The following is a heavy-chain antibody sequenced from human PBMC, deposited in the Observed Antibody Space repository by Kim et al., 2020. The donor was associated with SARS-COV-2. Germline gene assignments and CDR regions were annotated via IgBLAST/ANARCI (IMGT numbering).Heavy chain of an antibody. V-gene: IGHV3-64D*06. Sequence: GGSLRLSCSASGFSFSTYGMYWVRQAPGKGLEYVSGIGTNGGDINYADSVKGRFTISRDNSKNMVYLQMSSLRAEDTAIYYCVNFRVVDGYWGQGTL. J-gene: IGHJ1*01. CDR2: IGTNGGDI. CDR3: VNFRVVDGY. CDR1: GFSFSTYG. D-gene: IGHD3-16*02.